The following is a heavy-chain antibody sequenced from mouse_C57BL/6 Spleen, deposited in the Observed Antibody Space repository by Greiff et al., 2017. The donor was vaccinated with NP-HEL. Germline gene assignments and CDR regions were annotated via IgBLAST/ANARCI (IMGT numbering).Heavy chain of an antibody. V-gene: IGHV1-80*01. CDR2: IYPGDGDT. J-gene: IGHJ2*01. D-gene: IGHD3-2*02. Sequence: VQLQQSGAELVKPGASVKISCKASGYAFSSYWMNWVKQRPGKGLEWIGQIYPGDGDTNYNGKFKGKATLTADKSSSTAYMQLSSLTSEDSAVYFCAREEAAQGYFDYWGQGTTLTVSS. CDR3: AREEAAQGYFDY. CDR1: GYAFSSYW.